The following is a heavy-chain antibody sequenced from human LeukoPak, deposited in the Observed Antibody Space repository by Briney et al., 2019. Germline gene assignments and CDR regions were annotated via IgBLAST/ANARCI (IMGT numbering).Heavy chain of an antibody. Sequence: ASVKVSCKASGGTFSSYAISWVRQAPGQGLEWMGRIIPILGIANYAQKFQGRVTITADKSTSTAYMELSSLRSEDTAVYYCAVDYYDSSGYYPPFGYWGQGTLVTVSS. CDR3: AVDYYDSSGYYPPFGY. CDR2: IIPILGIA. V-gene: IGHV1-69*04. D-gene: IGHD3-22*01. CDR1: GGTFSSYA. J-gene: IGHJ4*02.